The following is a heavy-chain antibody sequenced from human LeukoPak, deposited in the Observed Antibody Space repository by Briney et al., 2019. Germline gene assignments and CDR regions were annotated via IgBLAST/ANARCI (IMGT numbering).Heavy chain of an antibody. Sequence: PGGSLRLSCAVSEYSFSRFGMTWVRQAPGKGLEWVSSISSSSSDIYYVDSVKGRFTISRDNSKNSLYLQMNSPRAEDTAVYYCATGYSGYHSNYYYMDVWGKGTTVTVSS. CDR1: EYSFSRFG. J-gene: IGHJ6*03. CDR2: ISSSSSDI. D-gene: IGHD5-12*01. CDR3: ATGYSGYHSNYYYMDV. V-gene: IGHV3-21*01.